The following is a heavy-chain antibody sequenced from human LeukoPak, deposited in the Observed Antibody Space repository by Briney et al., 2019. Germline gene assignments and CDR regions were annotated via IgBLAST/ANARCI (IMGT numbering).Heavy chain of an antibody. V-gene: IGHV4-4*07. CDR1: GGSISSYY. CDR3: ARGPYYYDSSGCFDY. J-gene: IGHJ4*02. Sequence: SETLSLTCTVSGGSISSYYWSWIRQPAGKGLEWIGRIYTSGSTNYNPSLKSRVTISVDTSKNQFSLKLSSVTAADTAVYYCARGPYYYDSSGCFDYWGQGTLVSVSS. D-gene: IGHD3-22*01. CDR2: IYTSGST.